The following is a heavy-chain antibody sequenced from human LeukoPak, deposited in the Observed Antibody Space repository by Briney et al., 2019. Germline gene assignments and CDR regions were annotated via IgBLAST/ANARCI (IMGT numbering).Heavy chain of an antibody. D-gene: IGHD5-18*01. CDR2: IWYDGSNK. CDR3: ARDTGSYGKYYYYYNYMDV. V-gene: IGHV3-33*01. J-gene: IGHJ6*03. Sequence: PGRSLRLSCAASGFTFSSYGMHWVRQAPGKGLEWVAVIWYDGSNKYYADSVKGRFTISRDNSKNTLYLQMNSLRAEDTAVYYCARDTGSYGKYYYYYNYMDVWGKGTTVTVSS. CDR1: GFTFSSYG.